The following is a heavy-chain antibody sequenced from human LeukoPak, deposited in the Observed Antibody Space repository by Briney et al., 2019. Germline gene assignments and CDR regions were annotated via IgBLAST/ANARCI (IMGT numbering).Heavy chain of an antibody. CDR3: ARGHCSSTSCWGWFDP. Sequence: SVKVSCKASGGTFSSYAISWVRQAPGQGLEWMGGIIPTFGTANYAQKFQGRVTITADESTSTAYMELSSLRSEDTAGYYCARGHCSSTSCWGWFDPWGQGTLVTVSS. CDR2: IIPTFGTA. J-gene: IGHJ5*02. V-gene: IGHV1-69*13. D-gene: IGHD2-2*01. CDR1: GGTFSSYA.